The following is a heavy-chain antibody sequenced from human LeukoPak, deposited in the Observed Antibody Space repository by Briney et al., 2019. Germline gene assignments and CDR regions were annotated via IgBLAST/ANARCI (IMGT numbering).Heavy chain of an antibody. D-gene: IGHD2-21*01. Sequence: SQTLSLTCTVSGGSISSGSYYWGWLRQPPGKGLEWIGTIYYSGSTYYNPSLKSRVTISVATPKNQFSLRLSSVTAADTAIYYCARDQAGHFGGFYFDHWGQGSPVIVSS. V-gene: IGHV4-39*07. CDR3: ARDQAGHFGGFYFDH. CDR1: GGSISSGSYY. J-gene: IGHJ4*02. CDR2: IYYSGST.